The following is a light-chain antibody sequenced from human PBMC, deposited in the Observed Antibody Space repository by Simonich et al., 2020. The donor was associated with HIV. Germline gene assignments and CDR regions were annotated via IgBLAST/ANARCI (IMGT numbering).Light chain of an antibody. CDR2: RNN. V-gene: IGLV1-47*01. J-gene: IGLJ3*02. CDR1: SSNLGSNY. CDR3: AAWDDSLNGPV. Sequence: QSVLTQPPSASGTPGQRVTISCSGSSSNLGSNYVYWYQQLPGTAPKLLIYRNNQRPSGVPDRFSGSKSGTSASLAISGLQSEEEAAYYCAAWDDSLNGPVFGGGTKLTVL.